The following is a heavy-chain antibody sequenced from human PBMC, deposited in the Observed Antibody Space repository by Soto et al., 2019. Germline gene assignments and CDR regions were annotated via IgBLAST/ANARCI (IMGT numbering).Heavy chain of an antibody. Sequence: QITLKESGPTLVKPTQTLTLTCTFSGFSLTTAGMGVGWIRQPPGKALEWLAIIYWDDDKRYSPSLMSRLTITKDTAKTQVVLTISSMDPVATGTYYCAQYLYYNSLSFDHWGQGTLVTVSS. CDR1: GFSLTTAGMG. V-gene: IGHV2-5*02. D-gene: IGHD1-1*01. CDR2: IYWDDDK. CDR3: AQYLYYNSLSFDH. J-gene: IGHJ4*02.